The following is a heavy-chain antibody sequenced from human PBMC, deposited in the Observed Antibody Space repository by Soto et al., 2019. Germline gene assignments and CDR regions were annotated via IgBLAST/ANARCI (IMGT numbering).Heavy chain of an antibody. V-gene: IGHV4-34*01. Sequence: SETVSLTCAVYGGSFSGYYWSWIRQPPGKGLEWIGEINHSGSTNYNPSLKSRVTISVDTSKNQFSLKLSSVTAADTAVYYCARGGGGYYYGSGSYLGSRYYYYMDVWGKGTTVTVSS. CDR1: GGSFSGYY. CDR3: ARGGGGYYYGSGSYLGSRYYYYMDV. D-gene: IGHD3-10*01. J-gene: IGHJ6*03. CDR2: INHSGST.